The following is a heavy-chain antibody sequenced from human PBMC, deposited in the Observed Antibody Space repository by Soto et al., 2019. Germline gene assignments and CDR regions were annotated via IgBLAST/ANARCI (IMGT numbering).Heavy chain of an antibody. J-gene: IGHJ4*02. CDR3: ARVAVAGQGEFDY. CDR1: GFTFSSYS. V-gene: IGHV3-21*01. CDR2: ISSSSSYI. D-gene: IGHD6-19*01. Sequence: EVQLVESGGGLVKPGGSLRLSCAASGFTFSSYSMNWVRQAPGKGLEWVSSISSSSSYIYYADSVKGRFTISRDNAKSSLYLQMNSMRAEDTAVYYCARVAVAGQGEFDYWGQGTLVTVSS.